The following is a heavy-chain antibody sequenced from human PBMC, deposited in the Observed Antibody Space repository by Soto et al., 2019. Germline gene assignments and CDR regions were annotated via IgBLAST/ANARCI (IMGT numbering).Heavy chain of an antibody. Sequence: GESLKISCKGSGYSFTNYWIGWVRQMPGKGLEWMGIIYPGDSDTRYSPSFQGQATISADNSKNTLYLQMNSLRAEDTAVYYCAKDARSIAARSSAFDIWGQGTMVTVSS. D-gene: IGHD6-6*01. CDR1: GYSFTNYW. J-gene: IGHJ3*02. CDR2: IYPGDSDT. V-gene: IGHV5-51*01. CDR3: AKDARSIAARSSAFDI.